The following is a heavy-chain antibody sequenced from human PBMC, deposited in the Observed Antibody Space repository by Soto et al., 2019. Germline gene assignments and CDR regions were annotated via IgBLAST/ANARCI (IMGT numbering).Heavy chain of an antibody. Sequence: SQTLSLTCAISGDSVSSSSVTWNWIRQSPSRGLEWLGRTYYRSKWYNDYAESVKSRITINPDTSKNQFSLHLNSVTPEDTAVYFSVRLMANSRLDFWGQGTLETDSS. CDR1: GDSVSSSSVT. D-gene: IGHD2-8*01. CDR2: TYYRSKWYN. CDR3: VRLMANSRLDF. J-gene: IGHJ4*02. V-gene: IGHV6-1*01.